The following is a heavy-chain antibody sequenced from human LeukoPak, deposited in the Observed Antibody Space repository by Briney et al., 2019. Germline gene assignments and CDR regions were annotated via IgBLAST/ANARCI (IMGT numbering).Heavy chain of an antibody. D-gene: IGHD3-22*01. J-gene: IGHJ3*02. CDR3: ARDYYDSSGFGAFDI. CDR2: INPNSGGT. CDR1: GYTFTGYY. Sequence: ASVKVSCKASGYTFTGYYMHWVRQAPGQGLEWMGWINPNSGGTNYAQKFQGRVTMTRDTSISTAYMEMSRLRPDDTAVYYCARDYYDSSGFGAFDIWGQGTMVTVSS. V-gene: IGHV1-2*02.